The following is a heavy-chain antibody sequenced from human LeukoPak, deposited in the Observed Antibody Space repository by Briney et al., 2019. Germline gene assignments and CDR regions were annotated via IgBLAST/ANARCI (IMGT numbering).Heavy chain of an antibody. D-gene: IGHD4-17*01. J-gene: IGHJ6*04. CDR2: IYRGDST. Sequence: PGGSLRLSCVASGFTVSSNYMSWVRQAPGKGLEWVSVIYRGDSTYYADSVKGRFTISRDNSKNTLYLQMHSLRAEDTAVYYCARESLGSVDPRGYSTTVSQDVWGKGTTVTISS. CDR1: GFTVSSNY. CDR3: ARESLGSVDPRGYSTTVSQDV. V-gene: IGHV3-53*01.